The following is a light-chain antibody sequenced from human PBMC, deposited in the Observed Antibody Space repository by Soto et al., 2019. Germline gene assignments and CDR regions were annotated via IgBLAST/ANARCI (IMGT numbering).Light chain of an antibody. J-gene: IGLJ1*01. CDR2: EVT. V-gene: IGLV2-14*01. Sequence: QSVLTQPASVSGSPRQSITISCAGSSSDIGGYNYVSWYQQYPGKAPQLIIYEVTSRPSGISNRFSASKSGNTASLTISGLQAEDEADYYCGSYSGTTTRVFGTGTKLTVL. CDR1: SSDIGGYNY. CDR3: GSYSGTTTRV.